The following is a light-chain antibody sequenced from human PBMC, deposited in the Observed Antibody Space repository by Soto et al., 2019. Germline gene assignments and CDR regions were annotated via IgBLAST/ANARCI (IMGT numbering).Light chain of an antibody. CDR2: GVS. CDR1: SSDVGGYNY. CDR3: SSYTSSSTPYV. J-gene: IGLJ1*01. V-gene: IGLV2-14*01. Sequence: SALTQPASVSGSPGQSITISCTGTSSDVGGYNYVSWYQQHPGKAPKLMIYGVSNRPSGVSNRFSGSKSGNTASLTISGLQAEDEADYYCSSYTSSSTPYVFGTGTKVTVL.